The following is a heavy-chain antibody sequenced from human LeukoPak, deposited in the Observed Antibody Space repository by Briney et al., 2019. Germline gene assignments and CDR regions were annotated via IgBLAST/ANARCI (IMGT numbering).Heavy chain of an antibody. CDR3: ARSIAGYWEFDP. CDR2: ISAYNGNT. D-gene: IGHD6-13*01. CDR1: GGTFSSYA. Sequence: ASVKVSCKASGGTFSSYAISWVRQAPGQGLEWMGWISAYNGNTNYAQKLQGRVTMTTDTSTSTAYMELRSLRSDDTAVYYCARSIAGYWEFDPWGQGTLVTVSS. V-gene: IGHV1-18*01. J-gene: IGHJ5*02.